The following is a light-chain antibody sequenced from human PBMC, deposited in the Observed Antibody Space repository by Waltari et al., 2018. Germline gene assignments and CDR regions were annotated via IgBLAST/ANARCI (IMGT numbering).Light chain of an antibody. CDR1: ALKKKY. Sequence: SYELTQSPSVSVSPGQTARITCSGDALKKKYAYWFQQKSGLAPVLVMFEDSKRPSGIPERFSGSSSGTMATLTISGAQVEDEADYYCYSTDSSGNYRVFGGGTKLTVL. CDR2: EDS. V-gene: IGLV3-10*01. CDR3: YSTDSSGNYRV. J-gene: IGLJ3*02.